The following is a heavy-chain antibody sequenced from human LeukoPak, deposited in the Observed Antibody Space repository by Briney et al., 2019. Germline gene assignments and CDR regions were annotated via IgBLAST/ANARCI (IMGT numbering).Heavy chain of an antibody. Sequence: SETLSLTCTVSGGSISSYYWSWIRQPPGKGLEWIGYIYYSGSTNYNPSLKSRVTISVDTSKNQFSLKLSSVTAADTAVYYCARDLSGYGASDYWGQGTLVTVSS. V-gene: IGHV4-59*12. CDR3: ARDLSGYGASDY. CDR2: IYYSGST. J-gene: IGHJ4*02. CDR1: GGSISSYY. D-gene: IGHD3-22*01.